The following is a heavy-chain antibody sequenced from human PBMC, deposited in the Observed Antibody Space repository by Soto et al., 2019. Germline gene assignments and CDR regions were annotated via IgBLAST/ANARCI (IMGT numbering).Heavy chain of an antibody. CDR1: GFTFSSYA. CDR3: ARVPSSSGRAHFDY. Sequence: QVQLVESGGGVVQPGRSLRLSCAASGFTFSSYAMHWVRQAPGKGLEWVAVISYDGSNKYYADSVKGRFTISRDNSKNSLYLQMTSRRAADTAVYYCARVPSSSGRAHFDYWGQGTLVTVSS. D-gene: IGHD2-15*01. V-gene: IGHV3-30-3*01. CDR2: ISYDGSNK. J-gene: IGHJ4*02.